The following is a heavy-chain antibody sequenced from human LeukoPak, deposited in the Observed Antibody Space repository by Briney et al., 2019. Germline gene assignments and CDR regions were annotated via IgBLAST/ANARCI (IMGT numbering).Heavy chain of an antibody. CDR3: ARLLVMGYYFDY. V-gene: IGHV4-39*02. Sequence: SETLSLTCTVSGVSISSSSYYWGGIRPPPGKGLEWSGGIYYSGSTHYTPSLKRRVTIFVATSKNHFSLKLSAVTAADTAVYYCARLLVMGYYFDYWGQGTLVTVSS. J-gene: IGHJ4*02. D-gene: IGHD3-9*01. CDR1: GVSISSSSYY. CDR2: IYYSGST.